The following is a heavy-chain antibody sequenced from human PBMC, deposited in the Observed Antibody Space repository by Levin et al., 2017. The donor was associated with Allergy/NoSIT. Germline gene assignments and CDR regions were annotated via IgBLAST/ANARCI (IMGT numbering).Heavy chain of an antibody. V-gene: IGHV3-33*05. Sequence: TGGSLRLSCIASGFTFSSYGIHWVRQGPGKGLEWVSVISYDGTKKYYGDSVKGRFTISRDNSQNTLYLQMNSLRDEDTAVYYCTRDIWGTGTLTDYRWLDPWGQGTPVTVSS. CDR3: TRDIWGTGTLTDYRWLDP. CDR1: GFTFSSYG. CDR2: ISYDGTKK. J-gene: IGHJ5*02. D-gene: IGHD3-9*01.